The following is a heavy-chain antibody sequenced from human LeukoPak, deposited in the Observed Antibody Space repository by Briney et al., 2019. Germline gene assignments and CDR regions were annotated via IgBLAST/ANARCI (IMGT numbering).Heavy chain of an antibody. CDR2: ISSSSSYI. CDR3: ARVPIAAAGTGGY. Sequence: GGSLRLSCAASGFTFSSYSMNWVRQAPGKGLEWVSSISSSSSYIYYADSVKGRFTISRDNAKSSLYLQMNSLRAEDTAVYYCARVPIAAAGTGGYWGQGTLVTVSS. V-gene: IGHV3-21*01. CDR1: GFTFSSYS. J-gene: IGHJ4*02. D-gene: IGHD6-13*01.